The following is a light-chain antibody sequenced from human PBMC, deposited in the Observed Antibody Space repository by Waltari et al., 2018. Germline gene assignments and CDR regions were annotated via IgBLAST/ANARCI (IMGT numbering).Light chain of an antibody. J-gene: IGLJ3*02. CDR1: SSNIGAGYD. Sequence: QSVLTQPPSVSGAPGQRVTISCAGNSSNIGAGYDLHWYQQLPGAAPTLLIFDHSNRPLGVPDRFSGSKSGTSVSLVITGLQAEDEADYYCQSYDSSLSAWVFGGGTKLTVL. V-gene: IGLV1-40*01. CDR2: DHS. CDR3: QSYDSSLSAWV.